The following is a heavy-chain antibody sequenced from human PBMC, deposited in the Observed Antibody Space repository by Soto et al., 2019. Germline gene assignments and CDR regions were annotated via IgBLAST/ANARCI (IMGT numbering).Heavy chain of an antibody. D-gene: IGHD6-6*01. CDR3: ARAGADRRPHCLDY. J-gene: IGHJ4*02. CDR2: ISSSGSTI. Sequence: GGSLRLSCAASGFTFSSYEMNWVRQAPGKGLEWVSYISSSGSTIYYADPVKGRFTISRDNAKNSLYLQMNSLRAEDTAVYYCARAGADRRPHCLDYWGQGTLVTVSS. V-gene: IGHV3-48*03. CDR1: GFTFSSYE.